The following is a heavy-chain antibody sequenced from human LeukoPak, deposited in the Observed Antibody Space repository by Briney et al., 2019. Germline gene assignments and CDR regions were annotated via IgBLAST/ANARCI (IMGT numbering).Heavy chain of an antibody. CDR3: ARDIDSSGYSYWYFDL. CDR1: GGSISSYY. Sequence: KPSETLSLTCTVSGGSISSYYWSWIRQPPGKGLEWLGYIYYSGSTNYNPSLKSRVTISVDTSKNQFSLKLSSVTAADTAVYYCARDIDSSGYSYWYFDLWGRGTLVTVSS. V-gene: IGHV4-59*01. J-gene: IGHJ2*01. CDR2: IYYSGST. D-gene: IGHD3-22*01.